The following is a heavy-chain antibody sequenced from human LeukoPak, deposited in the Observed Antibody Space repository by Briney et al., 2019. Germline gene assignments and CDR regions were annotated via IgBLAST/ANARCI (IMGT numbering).Heavy chain of an antibody. J-gene: IGHJ4*02. CDR1: GGSISRYY. D-gene: IGHD1-1*01. CDR3: ARDRVQFNY. Sequence: PSETLSLTCTVSGGSISRYYWSWIRQPPGKGLEWIGYIYYSGSTNYKPSLKSRVTISVDTSKNQLSLKLSSVTAADPAVYYCARDRVQFNYWGQGTLVTVSS. V-gene: IGHV4-59*01. CDR2: IYYSGST.